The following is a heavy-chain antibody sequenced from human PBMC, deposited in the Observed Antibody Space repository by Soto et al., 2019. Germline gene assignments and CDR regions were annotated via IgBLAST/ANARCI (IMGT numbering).Heavy chain of an antibody. CDR3: ARQRTSVVTQAYFDD. Sequence: SETLSLTCTVSGCSIKSRSYYWGWIRQSPGKGLEWIGSIYYSGSTYYNPSLKSRVAMSVDTSKNQFSLKLRSVSAADTAVYYCARQRTSVVTQAYFDDWGQGSLVTVSS. V-gene: IGHV4-39*01. J-gene: IGHJ4*02. D-gene: IGHD2-21*02. CDR1: GCSIKSRSYY. CDR2: IYYSGST.